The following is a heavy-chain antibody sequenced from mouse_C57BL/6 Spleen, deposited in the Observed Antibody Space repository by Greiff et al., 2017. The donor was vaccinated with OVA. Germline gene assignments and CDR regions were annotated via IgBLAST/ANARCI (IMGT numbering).Heavy chain of an antibody. V-gene: IGHV1-81*01. D-gene: IGHD2-1*01. CDR2: IYPRSGNT. Sequence: VQLQESGAELARPGASVKLSCKASGYTFTSYGISWVKQRTGQGLEWIGEIYPRSGNTYYNEKFKGKATLTADKSSSTAYMELRSLTSEDSAVYFCARWDSTLSFDYWGQGTTLTVSS. CDR3: ARWDSTLSFDY. J-gene: IGHJ2*01. CDR1: GYTFTSYG.